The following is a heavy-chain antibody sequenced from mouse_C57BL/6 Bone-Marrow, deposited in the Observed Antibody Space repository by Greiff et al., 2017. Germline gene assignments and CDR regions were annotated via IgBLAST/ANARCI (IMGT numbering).Heavy chain of an antibody. V-gene: IGHV5-17*01. D-gene: IGHD2-5*01. CDR2: ISSGSSTI. J-gene: IGHJ2*01. CDR1: GFTFSDYG. CDR3: ARPLYSSSFFDY. Sequence: DVKVEESGGGLVKPGGSLKLSCAASGFTFSDYGLHWVRQAPEKGLEWVAYISSGSSTIYYADTVKGRFTISRDNAKNTLFLQMTSLRSEDTAMYYCARPLYSSSFFDYGGQGTTLTVSS.